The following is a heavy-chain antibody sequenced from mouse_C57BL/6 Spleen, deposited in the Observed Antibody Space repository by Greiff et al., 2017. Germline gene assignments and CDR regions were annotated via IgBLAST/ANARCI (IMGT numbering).Heavy chain of an antibody. J-gene: IGHJ2*01. Sequence: VKLVESGGGLVQPGGSLSLSCAASGFTFTDYYMSWVRQPPGKALEWLGFIRNKANGYTTEYSASVKGRFTISRDNSQSILYLQMNALRAEDSATYYCASSYGNFYFDYWGQGTTLTVSS. CDR2: IRNKANGYTT. CDR3: ASSYGNFYFDY. CDR1: GFTFTDYY. D-gene: IGHD2-1*01. V-gene: IGHV7-3*01.